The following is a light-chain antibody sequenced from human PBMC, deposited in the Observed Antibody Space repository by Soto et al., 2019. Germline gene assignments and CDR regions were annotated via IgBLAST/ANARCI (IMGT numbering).Light chain of an antibody. V-gene: IGKV2-28*01. CDR1: QSLLHSNGYNY. CDR3: MQALQSPRT. Sequence: DIVMTQSPLSLPVIPGEPASISCRSSQSLLHSNGYNYLDWYLQKPGQSPQLLIYLGSNRSSGVPDRFSGSGSGTDLTLKISRVEAEDVGVYYCMQALQSPRTFGQGPKVEIK. CDR2: LGS. J-gene: IGKJ1*01.